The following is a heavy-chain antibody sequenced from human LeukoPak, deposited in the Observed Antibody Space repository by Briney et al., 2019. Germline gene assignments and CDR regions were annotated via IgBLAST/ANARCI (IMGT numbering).Heavy chain of an antibody. J-gene: IGHJ5*02. Sequence: SETLSLTCTVSGGSISSGDYYWSWIRQPPGKGLEWIGYIYYSGSTYYNPSLKSRVTISVDTSKNQFSLKLSSVTAADTAVYYCARLRAVYGSGVGEFDPWGQGTLVTVSS. CDR2: IYYSGST. D-gene: IGHD3-10*01. V-gene: IGHV4-30-4*01. CDR3: ARLRAVYGSGVGEFDP. CDR1: GGSISSGDYY.